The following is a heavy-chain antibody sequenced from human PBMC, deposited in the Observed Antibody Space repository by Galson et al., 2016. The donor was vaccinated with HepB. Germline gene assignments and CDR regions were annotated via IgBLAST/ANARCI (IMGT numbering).Heavy chain of an antibody. CDR1: GYNFPSQW. CDR2: IHPGDSDT. CDR3: ASGKWRDFDY. Sequence: QSGAEVKKPGESVTISCQGSGYNFPSQWIGWVRQMPGKGLEWMGLIHPGDSDTRYSPSFQGQVTIPADRSISTTYLQWSSLEASDSAIYYCASGKWRDFDYWGQGTLLTVAS. J-gene: IGHJ4*02. D-gene: IGHD1-26*01. V-gene: IGHV5-51*01.